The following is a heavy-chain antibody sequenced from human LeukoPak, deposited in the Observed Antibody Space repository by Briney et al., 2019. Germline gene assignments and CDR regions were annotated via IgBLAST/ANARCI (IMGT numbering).Heavy chain of an antibody. V-gene: IGHV4-30-4*07. Sequence: SETLSLTCAVSGGSISSGGYSWSWIRQPPGKGLEWIGYIYYSGSTYYNPSLKSRVTISVDTSKNQFSLKLSSVTAADTAVYYCARGDYYDSSQPDYWGQGTLVTVSS. D-gene: IGHD3-22*01. CDR2: IYYSGST. J-gene: IGHJ4*02. CDR1: GGSISSGGYS. CDR3: ARGDYYDSSQPDY.